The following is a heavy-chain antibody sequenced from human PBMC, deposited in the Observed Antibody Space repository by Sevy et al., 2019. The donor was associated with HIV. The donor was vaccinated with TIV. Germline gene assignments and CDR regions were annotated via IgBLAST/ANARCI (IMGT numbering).Heavy chain of an antibody. CDR1: GFTFNNYA. D-gene: IGHD5-18*01. V-gene: IGHV3-23*01. CDR2: VSAGGDNT. CDR3: AKVERGYSYGFLDY. Sequence: GGSLRLSCAASGFTFNNYAMSWVRQAPGRGLEWVSGVSAGGDNTCYAESVKGRFTISRDNSRNTLYLQMDSLRAEDTAVYYCAKVERGYSYGFLDYWGQGTLVTVSS. J-gene: IGHJ4*02.